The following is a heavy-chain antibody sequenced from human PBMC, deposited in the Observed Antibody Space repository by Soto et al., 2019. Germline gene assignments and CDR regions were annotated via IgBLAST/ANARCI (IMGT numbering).Heavy chain of an antibody. CDR1: GFTFSSYA. J-gene: IGHJ4*02. CDR2: ISGSGGST. V-gene: IGHV3-23*01. Sequence: EVQLLESGGGLVQPGGSLRLSCAASGFTFSSYAMSWVRQAPGKGLEWVSAISGSGGSTYYADSVKGRFTISRDNSKNTLYLQMNSLRAEDTVVYYCAKALHDYGDYPYYWGQGTLVTVSS. CDR3: AKALHDYGDYPYY. D-gene: IGHD4-17*01.